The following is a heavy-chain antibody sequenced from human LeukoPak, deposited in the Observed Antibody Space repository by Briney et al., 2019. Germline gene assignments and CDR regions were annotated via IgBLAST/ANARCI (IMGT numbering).Heavy chain of an antibody. D-gene: IGHD6-19*01. Sequence: GGSLRLSCAASGFTFSSYAMSWVRQAPGKGLEWVSAISGSGGSTYYADPVKGRFTISRDNSKNTLYLQMNSLRAEDTAVYYCAKDPSEQWLVRWTYYFDYWGQGTLVTVSS. CDR1: GFTFSSYA. CDR2: ISGSGGST. CDR3: AKDPSEQWLVRWTYYFDY. V-gene: IGHV3-23*01. J-gene: IGHJ4*02.